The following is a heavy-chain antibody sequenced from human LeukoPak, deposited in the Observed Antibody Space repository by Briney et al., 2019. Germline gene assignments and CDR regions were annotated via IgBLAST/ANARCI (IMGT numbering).Heavy chain of an antibody. D-gene: IGHD2-2*01. CDR3: ARKTCTSTSCLHP. Sequence: GASVKVSCKASGYTFINYDINWVRQAAGQGLEWLAWMNPNTGKSGYAQRLQGRVTVTRDTYIDIDYMELSNLGSDDTAVYYCARKTCTSTSCLHPWGQGTLVTVSS. CDR1: GYTFINYD. CDR2: MNPNTGKS. V-gene: IGHV1-8*01. J-gene: IGHJ5*02.